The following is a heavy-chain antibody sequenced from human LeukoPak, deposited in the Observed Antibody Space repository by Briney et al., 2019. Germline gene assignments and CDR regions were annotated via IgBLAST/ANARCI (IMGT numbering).Heavy chain of an antibody. J-gene: IGHJ4*02. CDR1: GYTFTSYG. D-gene: IGHD1-26*01. V-gene: IGHV1-18*01. Sequence: HVASVKVSCKASGYTFTSYGISWVRQAPGQGLEWMGWISAYNGNTNYAQKLQGRVTMTTDTSTSTAYMELRSLRSDDTAVYYCARDVAYSGSFTGDYWGQGTLVTVSS. CDR3: ARDVAYSGSFTGDY. CDR2: ISAYNGNT.